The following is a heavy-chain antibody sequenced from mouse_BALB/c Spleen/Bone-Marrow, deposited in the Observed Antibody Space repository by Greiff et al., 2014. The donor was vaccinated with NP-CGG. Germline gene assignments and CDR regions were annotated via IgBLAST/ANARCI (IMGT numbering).Heavy chain of an antibody. V-gene: IGHV1-69*02. Sequence: QVQLQQSGAELVRPGASVKLSCKASGYTFTSYWINWVKQRPGQGLEWIGNIYPSDSYTNYNQKFKDKATLTVDESSSTAYMQLSSPTSEDSAVYYCTTGTRFAYWGQGTLVTVSA. CDR2: IYPSDSYT. J-gene: IGHJ3*01. CDR3: TTGTRFAY. CDR1: GYTFTSYW. D-gene: IGHD4-1*01.